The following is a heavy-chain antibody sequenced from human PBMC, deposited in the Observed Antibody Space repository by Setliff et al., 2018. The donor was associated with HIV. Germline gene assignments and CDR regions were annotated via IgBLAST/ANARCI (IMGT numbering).Heavy chain of an antibody. CDR1: GDSVTDYY. CDR2: IYFGGSA. V-gene: IGHV4-59*02. Sequence: PSETLSLTCTVSGDSVTDYYWSWIRQPPGKGLEWIGYIYFGGSANYNPSLKSRVTISVDTSNNQFSVKLTSVTPADTALYYCARGGASSKYFDSWGQGTLVTVSS. J-gene: IGHJ4*02. CDR3: ARGGASSKYFDS. D-gene: IGHD2-15*01.